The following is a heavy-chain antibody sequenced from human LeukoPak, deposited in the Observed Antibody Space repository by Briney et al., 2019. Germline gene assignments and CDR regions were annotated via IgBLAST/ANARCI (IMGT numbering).Heavy chain of an antibody. D-gene: IGHD1-26*01. CDR2: VKQDGSEQ. V-gene: IGHV3-7*01. J-gene: IGHJ4*02. CDR1: GFIFSSYW. CDR3: ARHSGTYYDY. Sequence: GGSLRLSCAPSGFIFSSYWMSWVRQAPGKGLEWVANVKQDGSEQYYVDSVKGRFTISRDNAKNSLYLQMNNLRAEDTAVYYCARHSGTYYDYWGQGILVTVSS.